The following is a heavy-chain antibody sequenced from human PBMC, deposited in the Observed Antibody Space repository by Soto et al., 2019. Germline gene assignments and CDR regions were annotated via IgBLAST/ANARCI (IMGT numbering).Heavy chain of an antibody. Sequence: QVQLVQSGAEVKKPGSSVKVSCKASGGTFSSYAISWVRQAPGHGMEWMGGIIPIFGTANYAQKFQGRVTITADESTSTAYMELSSLRSEDTAVYYWARQQVQLWPKGQNYYYYYGMDVWGQGTTVTVAS. CDR2: IIPIFGTA. CDR3: ARQQVQLWPKGQNYYYYYGMDV. J-gene: IGHJ6*02. CDR1: GGTFSSYA. D-gene: IGHD5-18*01. V-gene: IGHV1-69*01.